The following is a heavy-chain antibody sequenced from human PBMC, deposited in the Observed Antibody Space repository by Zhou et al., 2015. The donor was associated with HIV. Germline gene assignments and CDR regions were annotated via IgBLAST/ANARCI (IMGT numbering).Heavy chain of an antibody. J-gene: IGHJ4*02. CDR1: GDTFGTYT. Sequence: QVQLVQSGAEVKKPGSSVKVSSKASGDTFGTYTINWVRQAPGQGLEWMGRINPMLGIANYARNIQGRVTITADTSTSTAYMELNSLRSDDTAVYYCARDRRGLSSLFDYWGQGTLVTVSA. CDR2: INPMLGIA. D-gene: IGHD2/OR15-2a*01. CDR3: ARDRRGLSSLFDY. V-gene: IGHV1-69*02.